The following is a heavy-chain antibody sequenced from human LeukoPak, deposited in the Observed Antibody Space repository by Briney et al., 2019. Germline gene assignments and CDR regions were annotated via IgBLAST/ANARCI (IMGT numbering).Heavy chain of an antibody. CDR3: ARCPTGFDAFDI. V-gene: IGHV4-39*07. CDR2: INHSGST. CDR1: GGSISSSSYN. D-gene: IGHD2-8*02. Sequence: SETLSLTCTVSGGSISSSSYNWGWIRQPPGKGLEWIGEINHSGSTNYNPSLKSRVTISVDTSKNQFSLKLSSVTAADTAVYYCARCPTGFDAFDIWGQGTMVTVSS. J-gene: IGHJ3*02.